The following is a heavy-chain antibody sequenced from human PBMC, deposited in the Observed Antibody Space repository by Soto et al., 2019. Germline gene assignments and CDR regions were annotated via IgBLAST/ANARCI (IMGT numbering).Heavy chain of an antibody. CDR2: ITARGSIT. D-gene: IGHD6-6*01. J-gene: IGHJ4*02. Sequence: PGGSLRLSCVVSGFTFSTYEMNWVRQAPGKGLEWVSYITARGSITYYAASVKGRFTTSRDNAKDSVYLEIDSLRPEDTAMYYCARGRCSSINCQLDYWGQGALVTVSS. CDR1: GFTFSTYE. CDR3: ARGRCSSINCQLDY. V-gene: IGHV3-48*03.